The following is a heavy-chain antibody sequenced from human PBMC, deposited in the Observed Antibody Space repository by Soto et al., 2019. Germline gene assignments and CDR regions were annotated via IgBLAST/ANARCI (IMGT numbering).Heavy chain of an antibody. V-gene: IGHV6-1*01. CDR2: TYYRSKWNN. Sequence: SETLSLTCAISGDSVSSNSAAWNWIRQSPSRGLEWLGRTYYRSKWNNDYEVSVKSRITINPDTSKNQFSLQLNSVTPEDSAVYYCAREWGEDGYNYYFDYWGQGTLVTVSS. CDR3: AREWGEDGYNYYFDY. J-gene: IGHJ4*02. D-gene: IGHD5-12*01. CDR1: GDSVSSNSAA.